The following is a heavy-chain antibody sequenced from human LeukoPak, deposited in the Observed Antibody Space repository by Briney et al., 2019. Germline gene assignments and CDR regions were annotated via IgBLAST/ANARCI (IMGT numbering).Heavy chain of an antibody. J-gene: IGHJ4*02. D-gene: IGHD5-12*01. Sequence: QSGGSLRLSCAASGFTFRSYAMSWVRQAPGKGLEWVSAISGGGDIIYYADSVKGRFTISRDNSKNTLYLQMNSLRAEDTAVYYRAKGEGDSGYSGYDSRPSFDYWGQGTLVTVSS. CDR2: ISGGGDII. CDR1: GFTFRSYA. V-gene: IGHV3-23*01. CDR3: AKGEGDSGYSGYDSRPSFDY.